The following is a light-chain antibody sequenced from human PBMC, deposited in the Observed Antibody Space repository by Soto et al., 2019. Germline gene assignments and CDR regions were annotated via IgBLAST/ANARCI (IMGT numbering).Light chain of an antibody. V-gene: IGKV1-39*01. Sequence: IQMTQTPSTLSASVGDRVTVTCRASQSISSWLAWYQQKPGKAPKPLISFASSLQSGVPSRFSGSGSGTYFTLTISSLQPEDSATYFCQQSYSTPITFGQGTRLEIK. J-gene: IGKJ5*01. CDR1: QSISSW. CDR2: FAS. CDR3: QQSYSTPIT.